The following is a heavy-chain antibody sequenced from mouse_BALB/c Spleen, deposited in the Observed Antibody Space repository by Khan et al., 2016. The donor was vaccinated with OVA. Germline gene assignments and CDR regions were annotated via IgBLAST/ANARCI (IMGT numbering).Heavy chain of an antibody. CDR2: IWGDGNT. V-gene: IGHV2-3*01. CDR3: AECEHGRSVYLDY. Sequence: QVQLKQSGPGLVAPSQSLTITCTVSGFSLTTYGVSWVRQPPGKGLEWLGVIWGDGNTTYHSALISRLSISKDNSKSQVFLKLNSLQPDDTATYYCAECEHGRSVYLDYWGQGSILTVSS. J-gene: IGHJ2*01. CDR1: GFSLTTYG. D-gene: IGHD1-1*01.